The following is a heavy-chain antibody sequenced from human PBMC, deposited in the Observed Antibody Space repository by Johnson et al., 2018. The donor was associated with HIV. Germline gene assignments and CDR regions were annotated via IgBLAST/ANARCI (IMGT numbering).Heavy chain of an antibody. CDR3: AKDSERGYSYGWGVFDI. CDR2: ISYDGTNK. J-gene: IGHJ3*02. D-gene: IGHD5-18*01. V-gene: IGHV3-30-3*01. CDR1: GFTFSSYA. Sequence: QVKLLESGGGVVQPGRSLRLSCAASGFTFSSYAMHWVRQAPGKGLEWVAVISYDGTNKYYADSVKGRFTISRDNSKNTLYLQMNSLGAEDTAVYYCAKDSERGYSYGWGVFDIWGQGTMVTVSS.